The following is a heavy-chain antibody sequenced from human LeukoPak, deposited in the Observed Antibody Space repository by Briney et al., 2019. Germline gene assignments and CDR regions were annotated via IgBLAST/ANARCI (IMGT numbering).Heavy chain of an antibody. J-gene: IGHJ6*02. CDR2: INPSDGYT. V-gene: IGHV1-46*01. CDR1: GYSFTRYY. CDR3: TRAFTGLAVAGPMDV. Sequence: ASVKVSCKASGYSFTRYYIHWARQVPGQGLEWMGMINPSDGYTSYPQKFLGRVTMTRDTSTTTVYMELTSLRSADTAVYYCTRAFTGLAVAGPMDVWGQGTTVIVSS. D-gene: IGHD6-19*01.